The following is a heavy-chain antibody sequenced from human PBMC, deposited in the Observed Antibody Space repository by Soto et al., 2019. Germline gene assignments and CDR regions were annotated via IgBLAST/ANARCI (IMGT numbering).Heavy chain of an antibody. CDR2: INHSGST. J-gene: IGHJ4*02. D-gene: IGHD5-12*01. CDR3: ARGGYHMVLDY. Sequence: SETLSLTCAVYGGSFSGYYWSWIRQPPGKGLEWIGEINHSGSTNYNPSLKSRVTISVDTSKNQFSLKLSSVTAADTAVYYCARGGYHMVLDYSGQATLVTVSS. CDR1: GGSFSGYY. V-gene: IGHV4-34*01.